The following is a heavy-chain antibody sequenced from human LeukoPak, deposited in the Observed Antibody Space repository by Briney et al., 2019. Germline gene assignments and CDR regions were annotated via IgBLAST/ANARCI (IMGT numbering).Heavy chain of an antibody. CDR2: INSGGST. D-gene: IGHD6-13*01. J-gene: IGHJ3*02. CDR3: AKDRIAGHDTFDI. CDR1: GFTVSTNY. Sequence: GGSLRLSCAASGFTVSTNYMSWVRQAPGKGLEWVSLINSGGSTYYADSVKGRFTISRDNSKNTVYLQMNSLRAEDTAVYYCAKDRIAGHDTFDIWGPGTVVTVSS. V-gene: IGHV3-66*02.